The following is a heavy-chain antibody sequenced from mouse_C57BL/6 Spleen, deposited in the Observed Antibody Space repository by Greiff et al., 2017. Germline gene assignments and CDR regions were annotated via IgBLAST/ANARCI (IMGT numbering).Heavy chain of an antibody. CDR1: GYTFTSYW. CDR2: IDPSDSYT. CDR3: ARLSAMDY. J-gene: IGHJ4*01. V-gene: IGHV1-69*01. Sequence: VQLQQPGAELVMPGASVKLSCKASGYTFTSYWMHWVKQRPGQGLEWIGEIDPSDSYTNYNQKFKGKSTLTVDKSSSTAYMQLSSLTSEDSAVYYWARLSAMDYWGPGTSVTVSS.